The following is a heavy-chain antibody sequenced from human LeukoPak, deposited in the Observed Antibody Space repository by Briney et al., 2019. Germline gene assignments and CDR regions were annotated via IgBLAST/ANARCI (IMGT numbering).Heavy chain of an antibody. D-gene: IGHD3-22*01. CDR2: VSGSGGTT. Sequence: PGGPLRLSCAASGVTFSSYAMSWVRQAPGGGLEWVSAVSGSGGTTYYADSVKGRFTISRDNSKDTLYLQMNSLKTEDTAVYYCSTTYYYDSSEGYWGQGTLVTVSS. V-gene: IGHV3-23*01. J-gene: IGHJ4*02. CDR3: STTYYYDSSEGY. CDR1: GVTFSSYA.